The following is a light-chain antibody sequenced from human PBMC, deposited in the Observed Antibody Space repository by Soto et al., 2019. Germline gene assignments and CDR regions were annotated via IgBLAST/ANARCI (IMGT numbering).Light chain of an antibody. CDR3: SSFTSNISHV. Sequence: QSVLTQPASVSGSPGQSITISCTGTSSDVGGYNYVSWYQQHPGKAPKLMIYDVSDRPSGVSNRFSGSKSGNTASLTISGLQAEDEADYYCSSFTSNISHVFGTGTKLTVL. J-gene: IGLJ1*01. V-gene: IGLV2-14*01. CDR1: SSDVGGYNY. CDR2: DVS.